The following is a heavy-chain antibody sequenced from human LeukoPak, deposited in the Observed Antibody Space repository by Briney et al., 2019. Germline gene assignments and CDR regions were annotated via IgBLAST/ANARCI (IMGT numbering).Heavy chain of an antibody. J-gene: IGHJ4*02. D-gene: IGHD2-2*01. Sequence: GGSLRLSCAASGFTFSSYAMSWVRQAPGKGLEWVSAISGSGGSTYYADSVKGRFTISRDNSKNTLYLQMNSLRAEDTAVYYCAKPAPAGDIVVVPAALFFDYWGQGTLVTVSS. V-gene: IGHV3-23*01. CDR1: GFTFSSYA. CDR3: AKPAPAGDIVVVPAALFFDY. CDR2: ISGSGGST.